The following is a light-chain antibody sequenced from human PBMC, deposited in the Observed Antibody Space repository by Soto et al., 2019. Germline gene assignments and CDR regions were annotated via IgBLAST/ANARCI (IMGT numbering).Light chain of an antibody. V-gene: IGLV2-14*01. CDR3: SSYTSSSTPYV. CDR2: DVT. J-gene: IGLJ1*01. CDR1: SSEIGAYDY. Sequence: QSALTQPASVSGSPGQSITISCTGSSSEIGAYDYVSWYQQRPVKAPTLMIFDVTNRPSGVSDRFSGSKSGNTASLTVSGLQTEDEADYYCSSYTSSSTPYVFGTGTKVTVL.